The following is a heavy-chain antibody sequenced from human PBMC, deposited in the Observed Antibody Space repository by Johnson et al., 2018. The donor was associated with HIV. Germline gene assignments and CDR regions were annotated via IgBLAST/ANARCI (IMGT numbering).Heavy chain of an antibody. Sequence: VPLVESGGGLVQPGGSLRLSCAASGFTISSNYMSWVRQAPGKGLEWVSVIYSGGSTYYTVSVKGRFTISKDNARNTLFLHMNSLRADDTAVYYCAIGRGEFPRHAFDIWGQGTMVTVCS. J-gene: IGHJ3*02. D-gene: IGHD3-10*01. V-gene: IGHV3-66*01. CDR1: GFTISSNY. CDR3: AIGRGEFPRHAFDI. CDR2: IYSGGST.